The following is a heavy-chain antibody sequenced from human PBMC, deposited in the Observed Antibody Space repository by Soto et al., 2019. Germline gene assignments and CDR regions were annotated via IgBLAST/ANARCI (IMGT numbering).Heavy chain of an antibody. CDR1: GFTVSTYG. J-gene: IGHJ4*02. CDR3: TGEVASGY. D-gene: IGHD2-8*02. V-gene: IGHV3-30*03. CDR2: ISPDGGTK. Sequence: QVQLVESGGGVVQPGRSLRLSCAVSGFTVSTYGMHWVRQAPGKGLEWVAVISPDGGTKYYADSVKGRFTISRDNSRNTLFLEMNSLRGDDMAVYFCTGEVASGYWGQGTLVTVSS.